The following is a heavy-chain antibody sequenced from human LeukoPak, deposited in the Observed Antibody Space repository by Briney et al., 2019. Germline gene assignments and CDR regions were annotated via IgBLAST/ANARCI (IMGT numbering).Heavy chain of an antibody. CDR1: GFTVNSNY. Sequence: GGSLRLSCAASGFTVNSNYMSWVGQAPGKGLEWVSVIQSGGSTYYADSVKGRFTISRDNSKNSLYLQMNSLRAEDTAVYYCARGLSDNCFDPWGQGTLVTVSS. CDR2: IQSGGST. CDR3: ARGLSDNCFDP. J-gene: IGHJ5*02. V-gene: IGHV3-66*01. D-gene: IGHD2-21*01.